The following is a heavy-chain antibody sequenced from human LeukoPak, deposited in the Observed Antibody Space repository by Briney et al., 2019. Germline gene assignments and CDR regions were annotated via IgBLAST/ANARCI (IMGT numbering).Heavy chain of an antibody. Sequence: ASVKLSCKASGYNFITYNIHWVRRAPGQGLEWMGIINPSGSSTTYAQNFRGRVTVTRDTSTSTVYMELKSLRSEDTAVYYCVRGRLVYFDHWGQGTLVTVSS. V-gene: IGHV1-46*01. CDR2: INPSGSST. D-gene: IGHD1-1*01. J-gene: IGHJ4*02. CDR3: VRGRLVYFDH. CDR1: GYNFITYN.